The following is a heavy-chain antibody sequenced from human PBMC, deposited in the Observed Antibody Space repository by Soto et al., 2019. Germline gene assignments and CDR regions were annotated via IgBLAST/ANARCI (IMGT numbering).Heavy chain of an antibody. CDR2: MDPKTGNT. J-gene: IGHJ4*02. V-gene: IGHV1-8*01. CDR1: GCSFTSYD. D-gene: IGHD6-19*01. CDR3: ARGRGWRDY. Sequence: ASVKVSCKASGCSFTSYDINWVRQATGQGLEWMGWMDPKTGNTDYGQEFQGRVTMTRNTSISTAYMELSSLTSEDTAAYYCARGRGWRDYWGQGTLVTVSS.